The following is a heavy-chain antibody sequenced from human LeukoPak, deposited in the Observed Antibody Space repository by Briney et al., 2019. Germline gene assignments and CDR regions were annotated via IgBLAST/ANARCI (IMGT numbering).Heavy chain of an antibody. CDR1: GYTFTSYA. D-gene: IGHD5-18*01. J-gene: IGHJ4*02. V-gene: IGHV1-3*01. CDR3: ARGQLWFARTRLFDY. CDR2: INAGNGNT. Sequence: GASVKVSCKASGYTFTSYAMHWVRQAPGQRLEWMGRINAGNGNTKYSQKFQGRVTIPRDTSASTAYMELSSLRSEDTAVYYCARGQLWFARTRLFDYWGQGTLVTVSS.